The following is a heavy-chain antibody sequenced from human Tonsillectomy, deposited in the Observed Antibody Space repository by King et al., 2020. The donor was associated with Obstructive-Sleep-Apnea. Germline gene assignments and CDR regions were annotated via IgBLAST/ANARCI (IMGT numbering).Heavy chain of an antibody. Sequence: VQLVESGGGLVKPGGSLRLSCAASGFTFSSYSMNWVRQAPGKGLEWVSSISSNSSFMYYADSEKGRFTISRDIAKNSLYLQMNSLRAKDTDVYYCAKFTPYPDYYYYYGMDVWGQGTTVTVSS. CDR2: ISSNSSFM. D-gene: IGHD2-2*01. V-gene: IGHV3-21*01. CDR1: GFTFSSYS. CDR3: AKFTPYPDYYYYYGMDV. J-gene: IGHJ6*02.